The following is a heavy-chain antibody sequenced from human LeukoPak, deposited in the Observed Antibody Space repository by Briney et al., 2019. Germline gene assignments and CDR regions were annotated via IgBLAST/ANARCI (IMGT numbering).Heavy chain of an antibody. CDR1: GFTFSNAW. V-gene: IGHV3-15*01. J-gene: IGHJ4*02. D-gene: IGHD5-18*01. CDR2: IKSKTDGGTT. Sequence: GGSLRLSCAASGFTFSNAWMSWVRQAPGKGLEWVGRIKSKTDGGTTDYAAPVKGRFTISRDDSKNTLYLQMNSLKTEDTAVYYCTTTEQDTAMGHFDYWGQGTLVTVSS. CDR3: TTTEQDTAMGHFDY.